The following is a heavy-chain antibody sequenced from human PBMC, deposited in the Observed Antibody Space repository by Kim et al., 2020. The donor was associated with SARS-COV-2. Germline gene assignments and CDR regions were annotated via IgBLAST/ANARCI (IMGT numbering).Heavy chain of an antibody. CDR2: ISSNGESV. J-gene: IGHJ1*01. CDR3: AKDIEGSGNN. CDR1: GFTFHDYA. Sequence: GGSLRLSCAASGFTFHDYAMHWVRQAPGKGLEWVSLISSNGESVYYTDSVKGRFTISRDNTKNSLYLQMNSLRPEDSALYYCAKDIEGSGNNWGQGTLV. D-gene: IGHD3-10*01. V-gene: IGHV3-43D*03.